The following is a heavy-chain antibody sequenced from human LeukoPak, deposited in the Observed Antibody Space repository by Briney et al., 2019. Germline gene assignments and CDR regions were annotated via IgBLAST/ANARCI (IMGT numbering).Heavy chain of an antibody. D-gene: IGHD6-19*01. Sequence: EASVKVSCKASGYTFTSYAMNWVRQATGQGLEWMGWMNPNSGNTGYAQKFQGRVTMTRNTSISTAYMELSSLRSEDTAVYYCARRLVRGGYYYYGMDVWGQGTTVTVSS. CDR2: MNPNSGNT. V-gene: IGHV1-8*02. CDR1: GYTFTSYA. CDR3: ARRLVRGGYYYYGMDV. J-gene: IGHJ6*02.